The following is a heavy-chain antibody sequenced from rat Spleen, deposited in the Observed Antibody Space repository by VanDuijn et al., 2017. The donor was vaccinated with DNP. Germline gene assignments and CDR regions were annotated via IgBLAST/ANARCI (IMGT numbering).Heavy chain of an antibody. CDR3: ARHRGLQWGYFDY. J-gene: IGHJ2*01. D-gene: IGHD1-1*01. CDR1: GFSLTSYH. CDR2: IWAGANT. V-gene: IGHV2-72*01. Sequence: QVQLKESGPGLVQPSQTLSLTCTVSGFSLTSYHVRWIRQPPGQSLVWMGTIWAGANTKYNSSVQSRLSISRDTSKSQIFLNMTSLQPEDTGTYYCARHRGLQWGYFDYWGQGVMVTVSS.